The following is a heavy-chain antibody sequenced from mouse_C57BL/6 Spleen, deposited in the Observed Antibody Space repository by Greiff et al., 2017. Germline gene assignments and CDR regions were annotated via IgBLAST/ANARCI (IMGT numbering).Heavy chain of an antibody. Sequence: VQLQQSGAELVRPGTSVKVSCKASGYAFTNYLIEWIKQRPGQGLEWIGVINPGSGGTNYNEKFKGKAILTADKSSSTAYMQRSSLTSEDSAVYFCARDGNYDYWGQGTTLTVSS. CDR2: INPGSGGT. CDR3: ARDGNYDY. CDR1: GYAFTNYL. D-gene: IGHD2-1*01. J-gene: IGHJ2*01. V-gene: IGHV1-54*01.